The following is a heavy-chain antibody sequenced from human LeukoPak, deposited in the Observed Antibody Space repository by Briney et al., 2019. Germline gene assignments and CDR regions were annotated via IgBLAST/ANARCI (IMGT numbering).Heavy chain of an antibody. D-gene: IGHD3-3*01. J-gene: IGHJ4*02. CDR2: VNPIFDSA. CDR1: GGTFSTYA. Sequence: SVKVSCKASGGTFSTYAISWVRQAPGQGLEWMGGVNPIFDSANYAQKFQGRVTITADKSTSTSYMELSSLRSEDTAVYYCARVSGFGVITRLPDYWGQGTLVTVSS. CDR3: ARVSGFGVITRLPDY. V-gene: IGHV1-69*06.